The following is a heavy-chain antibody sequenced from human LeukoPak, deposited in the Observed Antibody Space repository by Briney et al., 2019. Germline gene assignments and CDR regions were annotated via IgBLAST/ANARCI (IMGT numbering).Heavy chain of an antibody. CDR3: PRGDYNDGAGYLDH. CDR2: IYYNGIT. Sequence: PSETLSLTCTVSGGSIFSGDYYWNWFRQPPGKGLEWIGYIYYNGITYYNPSFESRVTISVDTSKNQFSLKLSSETAAATAVYYCPRGDYNDGAGYLDHWGQGTLVPVSS. J-gene: IGHJ5*02. D-gene: IGHD3-22*01. CDR1: GGSIFSGDYY. V-gene: IGHV4-30-4*01.